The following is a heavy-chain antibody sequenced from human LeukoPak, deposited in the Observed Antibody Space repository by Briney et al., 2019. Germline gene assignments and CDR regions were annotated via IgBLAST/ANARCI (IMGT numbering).Heavy chain of an antibody. CDR1: GGSFSGYY. CDR3: ARVHQTRYCSGGSCGLYYYYGMDV. Sequence: LETLSLTCAVYGGSFSGYYWSWIRQPPGKGLEWIGEINHSGSTNYNPSLKSRVTISVDTSKNQFSLKLSSVTAADRAVYYCARVHQTRYCSGGSCGLYYYYGMDVWGQGTTVTVSS. CDR2: INHSGST. V-gene: IGHV4-34*01. D-gene: IGHD2-15*01. J-gene: IGHJ6*02.